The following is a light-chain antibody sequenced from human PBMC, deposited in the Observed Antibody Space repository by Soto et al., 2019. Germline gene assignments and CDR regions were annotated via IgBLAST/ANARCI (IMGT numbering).Light chain of an antibody. CDR2: DAS. CDR1: QSVSSY. V-gene: IGKV3-11*01. CDR3: QQRSSWWT. J-gene: IGKJ1*01. Sequence: ELVLTQSPATLSLSPGERATLSCRASQSVSSYLAWYQQKPGQAPKLLIYDASNRATGIPARFSGSGPGTAFPLTISSLEPEDFAVYYCQQRSSWWTFGQGTKVEIK.